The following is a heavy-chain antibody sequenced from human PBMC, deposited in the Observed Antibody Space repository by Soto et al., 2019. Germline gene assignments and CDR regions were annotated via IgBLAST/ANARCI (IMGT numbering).Heavy chain of an antibody. V-gene: IGHV3-15*07. D-gene: IGHD3-22*01. CDR1: GFTFSNAW. CDR2: IKSKTDGGTT. Sequence: EVQLVESGGGLVEPGGSLRLSCAASGFTFSNAWMNWVRQAPGKGLEWVGRIKSKTDGGTTDYSAPVQGRFTISRDDSKNTLYLQMNSLKTEDTAVYYCTTKGHEYYYDSSGYYRDYYHGMGVWGQGTTVTVSS. J-gene: IGHJ6*02. CDR3: TTKGHEYYYDSSGYYRDYYHGMGV.